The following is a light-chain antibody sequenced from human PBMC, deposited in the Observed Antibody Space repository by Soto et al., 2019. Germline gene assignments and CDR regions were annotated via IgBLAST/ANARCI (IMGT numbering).Light chain of an antibody. V-gene: IGKV1-39*01. CDR3: QQTFNTPHT. Sequence: DVQLTQSPSSLSASVGDRVTITCRASQNINSYLKWYQQRPGTAPKFLIYAASSLQSGVPSRFSGSESGTDFTLIISGLQPEDSGFYFCQQTFNTPHTFGQGTKLEI. J-gene: IGKJ2*01. CDR1: QNINSY. CDR2: AAS.